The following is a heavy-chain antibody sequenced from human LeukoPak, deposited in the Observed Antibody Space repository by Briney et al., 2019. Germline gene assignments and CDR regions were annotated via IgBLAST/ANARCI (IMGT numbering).Heavy chain of an antibody. D-gene: IGHD3-9*01. V-gene: IGHV4-34*01. CDR1: GGSFSGYY. Sequence: SETLSLTCAVYGGSFSGYYWSWIRQPPGKGLEWIGKINHSGSTNYNPSLKSRVTISVDTSKNQFSLKLSSVTAADTAVYYCARERHNDILTGYYLNSFDYWGQGTLVTVSS. CDR3: ARERHNDILTGYYLNSFDY. J-gene: IGHJ4*02. CDR2: INHSGST.